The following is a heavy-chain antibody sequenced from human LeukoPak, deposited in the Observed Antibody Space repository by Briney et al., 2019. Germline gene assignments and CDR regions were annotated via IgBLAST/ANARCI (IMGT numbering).Heavy chain of an antibody. V-gene: IGHV1-2*02. Sequence: ASVKVSCKASGYTFTGYYMHWVRQAPGQGLEWMGWINPNSGGTNYAQKFQGRVTMTRDTSISKAYMELSRLRSDDTAVYYCARTPLTTVVTPNFDYWGQGTLVTVSS. D-gene: IGHD4-23*01. J-gene: IGHJ4*02. CDR1: GYTFTGYY. CDR2: INPNSGGT. CDR3: ARTPLTTVVTPNFDY.